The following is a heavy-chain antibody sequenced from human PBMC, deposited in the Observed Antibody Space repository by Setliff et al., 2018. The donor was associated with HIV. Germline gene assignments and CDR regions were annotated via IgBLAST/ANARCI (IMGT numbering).Heavy chain of an antibody. V-gene: IGHV1-3*01. D-gene: IGHD2-2*01. CDR1: GYTFTTYA. J-gene: IGHJ4*02. Sequence: ASVKVSCKASGYTFTTYALHWVRQAPGQRLEWMAWINAGNGNTKFSQKLQGRITVTRDTSASTAYMELSSLRYEDTAVYYCARDGGYCSRTSCYPGPFDYWGQGTLVTVPQ. CDR2: INAGNGNT. CDR3: ARDGGYCSRTSCYPGPFDY.